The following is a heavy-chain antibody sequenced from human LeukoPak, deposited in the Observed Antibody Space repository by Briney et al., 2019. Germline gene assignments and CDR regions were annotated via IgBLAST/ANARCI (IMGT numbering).Heavy chain of an antibody. J-gene: IGHJ4*02. V-gene: IGHV4-34*01. D-gene: IGHD1-26*01. Sequence: SETLSLTCAVYGGSFSGYYWSWIRQPPGKGLEWIGEINHSGSTNYNPSLKSRVTISVDTSKNQFSLKLSSVTAAGTAVYYCARERYSGSYWSGFDYWGQGTLVTVSS. CDR1: GGSFSGYY. CDR2: INHSGST. CDR3: ARERYSGSYWSGFDY.